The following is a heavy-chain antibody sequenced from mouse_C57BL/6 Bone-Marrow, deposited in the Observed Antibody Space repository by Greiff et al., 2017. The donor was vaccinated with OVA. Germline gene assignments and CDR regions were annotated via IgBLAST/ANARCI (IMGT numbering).Heavy chain of an antibody. Sequence: QVQLQQSGPGLVQPSQSLSITCTVSGFSLTSYGVHWVRQPPGKGLEWLGVLWSGGSTAYNAAFISRLSISKDNSKSQVFFKMNSLQADETSIYYCAKRAGPSYAMDYWGQGTSVTVSS. CDR1: GFSLTSYG. CDR2: LWSGGST. D-gene: IGHD3-3*01. V-gene: IGHV2-4*01. J-gene: IGHJ4*01. CDR3: AKRAGPSYAMDY.